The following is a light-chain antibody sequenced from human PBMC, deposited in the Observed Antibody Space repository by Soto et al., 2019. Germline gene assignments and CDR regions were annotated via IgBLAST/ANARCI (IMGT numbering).Light chain of an antibody. CDR3: QQSAT. V-gene: IGKV1-5*03. Sequence: MPQSPYPLSAAFGDRATIPCRASQTISSWLAWYQQKPGKAPKLLIYTASSLESGVPPRFSGSGSGTEFTLPISSLQLDDFPHYNSQQSATFGQGTKV. CDR1: QTISSW. CDR2: TAS. J-gene: IGKJ1*01.